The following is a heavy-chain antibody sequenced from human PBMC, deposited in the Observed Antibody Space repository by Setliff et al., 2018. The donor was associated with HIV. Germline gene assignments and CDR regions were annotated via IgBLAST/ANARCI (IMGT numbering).Heavy chain of an antibody. D-gene: IGHD6-19*01. CDR1: GFTVSSSY. Sequence: GGSLRLSCAASGFTVSSSYMGWVRQAPGKGLEWVSFIYPGGTTNYADSVKGRFTIPRDNSKNTLYLQMNSLRAEDTAVYYCARDHSSGWYYFDYWGQGTLVTV. CDR3: ARDHSSGWYYFDY. V-gene: IGHV3-66*02. J-gene: IGHJ4*02. CDR2: IYPGGTT.